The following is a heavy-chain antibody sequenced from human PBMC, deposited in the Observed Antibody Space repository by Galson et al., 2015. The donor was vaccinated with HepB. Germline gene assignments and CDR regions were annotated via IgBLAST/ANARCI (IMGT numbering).Heavy chain of an antibody. V-gene: IGHV3-15*07. J-gene: IGHJ4*02. CDR2: IKSKTDGGTT. D-gene: IGHD3-16*01. CDR3: TTGDYVWGSLDY. CDR1: GFTFSNAW. Sequence: SLRLSCAASGFTFSNAWMNWVRQAPGKRLEWVGRIKSKTDGGTTDYAAPVKGRFTISRDDSKNTLYLQMNSLKTEDTAVYYCTTGDYVWGSLDYWGQGTLVTVSS.